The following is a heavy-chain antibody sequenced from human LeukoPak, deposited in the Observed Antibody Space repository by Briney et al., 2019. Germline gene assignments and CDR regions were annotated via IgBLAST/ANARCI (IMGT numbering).Heavy chain of an antibody. D-gene: IGHD6-19*01. CDR2: IYYSGST. CDR3: ARVVAVAGTGRWFDP. CDR1: GGSISSYY. Sequence: SSETLSLTCTVSGGSISSYYWSWIRQPPGKGLEWIGYIYYSGSTNYNPSLKSRVTISVDTSKNQFSLKLSSVTAADTAVYYCARVVAVAGTGRWFDPWGQGTLVTVSS. J-gene: IGHJ5*02. V-gene: IGHV4-59*01.